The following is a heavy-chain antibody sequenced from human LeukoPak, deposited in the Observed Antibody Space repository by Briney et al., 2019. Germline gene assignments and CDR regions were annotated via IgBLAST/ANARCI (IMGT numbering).Heavy chain of an antibody. Sequence: TGGSLRLSCEASGFSLSNHWMPWVRQAPGKGLVWVAHIDPDGSVANYGDSVKGRFTISRDNAKNSLYLQMDSLRAEDTAVYYCARDQAYSFDYWGQGTLVTVSS. CDR2: IDPDGSVA. CDR1: GFSLSNHW. D-gene: IGHD1-26*01. J-gene: IGHJ4*02. V-gene: IGHV3-74*01. CDR3: ARDQAYSFDY.